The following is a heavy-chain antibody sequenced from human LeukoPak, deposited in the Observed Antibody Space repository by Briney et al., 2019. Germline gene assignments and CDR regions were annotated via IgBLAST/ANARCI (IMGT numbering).Heavy chain of an antibody. CDR1: GFTFSSYS. V-gene: IGHV3-21*04. J-gene: IGHJ4*02. Sequence: PGGSLRLSCAASGFTFSSYSMNWVRQAPGKGLEWVSSISSSSSYIYYADSVKGRFTISRDNAKNSLYLQMNSLRAEDTAVYYCAREKNWNYAPDYWGQGTLVTVSS. CDR3: AREKNWNYAPDY. CDR2: ISSSSSYI. D-gene: IGHD1-7*01.